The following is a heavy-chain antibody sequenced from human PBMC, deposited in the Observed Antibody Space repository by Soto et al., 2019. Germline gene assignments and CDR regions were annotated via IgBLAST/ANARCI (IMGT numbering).Heavy chain of an antibody. CDR3: ASRVRGYYGSHYYYYGMDV. V-gene: IGHV5-10-1*01. Sequence: RGESLKISCQGSGYSFTSYWISWVRQMTGKGLEWMGRIDPSDSYTNYSPSFQGNVTISADKSISTAYLQWSSLKASDTAMYYCASRVRGYYGSHYYYYGMDVWGQGTTVTVSS. D-gene: IGHD3-10*01. CDR2: IDPSDSYT. J-gene: IGHJ6*02. CDR1: GYSFTSYW.